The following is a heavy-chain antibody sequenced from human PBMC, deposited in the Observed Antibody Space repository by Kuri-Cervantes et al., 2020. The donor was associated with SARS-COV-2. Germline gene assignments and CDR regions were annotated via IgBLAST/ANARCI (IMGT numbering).Heavy chain of an antibody. CDR1: GFTFSTCD. J-gene: IGHJ4*02. D-gene: IGHD1-14*01. CDR3: VGRPAPQEPDF. CDR2: YTYYHTT. V-gene: IGHV3-23*01. Sequence: GESLKISCAASGFTFSTCDMSWVRQAPGKGPEWVSLYTYYHTTYYADSVKGRFAISRDNSKNTLYLQMSSLRAEDTAIYYCVGRPAPQEPDFWGQGTLVTSPQ.